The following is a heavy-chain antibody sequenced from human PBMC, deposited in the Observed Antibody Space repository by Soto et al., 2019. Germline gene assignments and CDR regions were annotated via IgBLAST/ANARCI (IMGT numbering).Heavy chain of an antibody. V-gene: IGHV3-23*01. CDR3: AKKGLGSLATYCNYGDCHYAFEL. CDR2: VSGGGEGT. J-gene: IGHJ3*01. Sequence: VQLLESGGGLVQPGGSLRLSCAASGFTFSNYAMSWVRQAPGKGLEWVSTVSGGGEGTYYADSVKGRFTISRDNPRNTVYLQMNRLRAEDTAVYYCAKKGLGSLATYCNYGDCHYAFELWGQGTIVTVSS. D-gene: IGHD2-21*02. CDR1: GFTFSNYA.